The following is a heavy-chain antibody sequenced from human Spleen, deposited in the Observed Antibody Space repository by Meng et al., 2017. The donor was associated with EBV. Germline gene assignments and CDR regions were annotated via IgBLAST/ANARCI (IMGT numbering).Heavy chain of an antibody. Sequence: QAQLGRFGPESKKPGASVKVSCKASGYTFTNYGIIWLRQAPGQGLEWMGFIGLYNGNTNYARNFRGRLTMTSDTSTSTVYMELRSLRSDDTAVYYCAANYGCDGGGCYRFDYWGQGTLVTVSS. D-gene: IGHD2-21*01. CDR3: AANYGCDGGGCYRFDY. V-gene: IGHV1-18*04. CDR2: IGLYNGNT. J-gene: IGHJ4*02. CDR1: GYTFTNYG.